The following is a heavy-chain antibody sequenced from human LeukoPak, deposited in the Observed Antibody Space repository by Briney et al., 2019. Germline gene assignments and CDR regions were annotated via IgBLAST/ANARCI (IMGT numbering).Heavy chain of an antibody. J-gene: IGHJ4*02. D-gene: IGHD6-19*01. Sequence: GESLKISCKASGYTFNTYWIGWVRQMPGKGLEWMGMIYPRDSDTRYSPSVQGQDTISADKSINTAYLQWSSLKASDTAIYYCVRRDAGCDFWGQGTLVTVSS. V-gene: IGHV5-51*01. CDR2: IYPRDSDT. CDR1: GYTFNTYW. CDR3: VRRDAGCDF.